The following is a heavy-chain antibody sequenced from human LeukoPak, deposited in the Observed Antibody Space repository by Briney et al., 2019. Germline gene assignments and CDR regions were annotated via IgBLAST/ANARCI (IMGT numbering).Heavy chain of an antibody. CDR2: MNPNSGNT. CDR1: GYTFTGYY. V-gene: IGHV1-8*02. D-gene: IGHD6-19*01. Sequence: GPSVKLSCKASGYTFTGYYMHWVRQATGQGLGWMGWMNPNSGNTGYAHTFHGRVTMTRNTSISTDYMALSSLRSGDTAVYYCARGLTGVVAGTVLWGQGTLVTASP. CDR3: ARGLTGVVAGTVL. J-gene: IGHJ1*01.